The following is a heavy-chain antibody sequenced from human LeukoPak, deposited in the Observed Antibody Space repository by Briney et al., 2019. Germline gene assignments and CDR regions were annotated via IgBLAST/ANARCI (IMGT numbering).Heavy chain of an antibody. CDR1: GFSCSSCR. V-gene: IGHV3-74*03. Sequence: LRRFGVASGFSCSSCRMQWVRQASGKGLLWVSRLSGDGSSTAYADSLKGRFTISRDNAKHTLYLQMNSLRAEDTAVYFCARASTTVPNLLDNWGQGTLVTVSS. D-gene: IGHD4-17*01. CDR2: LSGDGSST. J-gene: IGHJ4*02. CDR3: ARASTTVPNLLDN.